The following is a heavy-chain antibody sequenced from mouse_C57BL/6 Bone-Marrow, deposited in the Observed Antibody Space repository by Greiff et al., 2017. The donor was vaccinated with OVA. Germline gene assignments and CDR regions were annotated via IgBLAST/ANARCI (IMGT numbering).Heavy chain of an antibody. CDR3: ARHEEWNGNYGWFAY. D-gene: IGHD2-1*01. Sequence: VKLQESGAELVKPGASVKLSCKASGYTFTEYTIHWVKQRSGQGLEWIGWFYTGSGSIKYNEKFKDKSTLTADKSSSTVYMELSRLTSEDSAVYFCARHEEWNGNYGWFAYWGQGTLVTVSA. V-gene: IGHV1-62-2*01. CDR1: GYTFTEYT. CDR2: FYTGSGSI. J-gene: IGHJ3*01.